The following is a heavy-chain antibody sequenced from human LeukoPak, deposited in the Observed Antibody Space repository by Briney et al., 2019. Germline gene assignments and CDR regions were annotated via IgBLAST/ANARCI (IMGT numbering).Heavy chain of an antibody. Sequence: GGSLRLSCAASGFTFSSYGMHWVRQAPGKGLEWVAFIRYDGSNKYYADSVKGRFTISRDNSKNTLYLQMNSLRAEDTAVYYCAKDHFEWELPIGGYFDYWGQGTLVTVSS. CDR2: IRYDGSNK. CDR3: AKDHFEWELPIGGYFDY. D-gene: IGHD1-26*01. V-gene: IGHV3-30*02. J-gene: IGHJ4*02. CDR1: GFTFSSYG.